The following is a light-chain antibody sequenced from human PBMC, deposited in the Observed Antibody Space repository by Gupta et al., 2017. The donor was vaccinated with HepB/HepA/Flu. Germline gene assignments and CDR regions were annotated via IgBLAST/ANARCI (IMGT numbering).Light chain of an antibody. Sequence: EIVLTQSPATLSLSPGERATLSCRASQSVGLYLAWYQQKPGQAPRILIYDAFKRAAGIPVRFSGSGSGTDFTLTISSLEPEDFAVYYCQHRCNWPMCNFGQGTKLEIK. J-gene: IGKJ2*04. CDR1: QSVGLY. CDR2: DAF. V-gene: IGKV3-11*01. CDR3: QHRCNWPMCN.